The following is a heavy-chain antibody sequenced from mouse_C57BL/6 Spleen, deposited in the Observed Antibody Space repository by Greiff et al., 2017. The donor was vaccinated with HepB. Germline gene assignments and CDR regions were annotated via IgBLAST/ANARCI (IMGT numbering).Heavy chain of an antibody. CDR1: GYTFTSYW. D-gene: IGHD1-1*01. CDR2: IDPSDSYT. CDR3: ARSVTTVVARGDY. V-gene: IGHV1-50*01. Sequence: QVQLQQPGAELVKPGASVKLSCKASGYTFTSYWMQWVKQRPGQGLEWIGEIDPSDSYTNYNQKFKGKATLTVDTSSSTAYMQLSSLTSEDSAVYYCARSVTTVVARGDYWGQGTTLTVSS. J-gene: IGHJ2*01.